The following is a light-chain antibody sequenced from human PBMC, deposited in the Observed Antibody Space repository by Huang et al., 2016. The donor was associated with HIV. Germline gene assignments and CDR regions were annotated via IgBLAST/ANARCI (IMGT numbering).Light chain of an antibody. CDR2: DAS. J-gene: IGKJ5*01. Sequence: EIVLTQSPGTLSLSPGERATLSCRTSQSVGNYLVWYQQKPGQVPRLLVYDASYRAAGIPARCSGSGSGTDFTLTMSSLEPEDFAVYYCQQRSKWPITFGQGTRLEIK. CDR1: QSVGNY. V-gene: IGKV3-11*01. CDR3: QQRSKWPIT.